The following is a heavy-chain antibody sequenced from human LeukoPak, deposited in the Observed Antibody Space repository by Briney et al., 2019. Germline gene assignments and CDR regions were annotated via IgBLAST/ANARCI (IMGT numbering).Heavy chain of an antibody. D-gene: IGHD3-10*01. CDR2: IYYSGST. V-gene: IGHV4-59*01. CDR3: ARAWFSGYFDY. CDR1: GGSISSYY. Sequence: SETLSLTCTVSGGSISSYYWSWIRQPPGKGLEWIGYIYYSGSTNYNPSLKSRVTISVDTSKNQFSLKLSSVTAADTAVYYCARAWFSGYFDYWGQGTLVTVSS. J-gene: IGHJ4*02.